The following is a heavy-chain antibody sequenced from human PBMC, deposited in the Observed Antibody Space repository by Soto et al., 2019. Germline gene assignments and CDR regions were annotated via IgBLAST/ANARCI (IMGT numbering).Heavy chain of an antibody. CDR3: GREVSIFGVVYYYYGMDV. D-gene: IGHD3-3*01. Sequence: QVQLVQSRAEVKKPGSSVKVSCKASGGTFSSYAISWVRQAPGQGLEWVGGIIPIFGTANYAQKFQGRVTITADESTSTAYMELSSLRSDDTAVYYCGREVSIFGVVYYYYGMDVWGQGTTVTVS. CDR1: GGTFSSYA. CDR2: IIPIFGTA. J-gene: IGHJ6*02. V-gene: IGHV1-69*01.